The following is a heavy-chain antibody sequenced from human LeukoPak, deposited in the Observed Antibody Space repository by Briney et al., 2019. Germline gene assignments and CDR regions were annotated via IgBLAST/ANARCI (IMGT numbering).Heavy chain of an antibody. J-gene: IGHJ4*02. Sequence: ASVKVSCKASGYTFTGYYMHWVRQAPGQGLEGMGWINPNSGGTNYAQKFQGRVTMTRDTSISTAYMELSRLRSDDTAVYYCARDKGGGDCYAGYWGQGTLVTVSS. CDR2: INPNSGGT. V-gene: IGHV1-2*02. CDR1: GYTFTGYY. CDR3: ARDKGGGDCYAGY. D-gene: IGHD2-21*02.